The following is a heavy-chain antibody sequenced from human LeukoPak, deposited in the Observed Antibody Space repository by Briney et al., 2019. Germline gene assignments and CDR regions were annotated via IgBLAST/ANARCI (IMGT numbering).Heavy chain of an antibody. V-gene: IGHV3-30*02. D-gene: IGHD6-19*01. CDR2: IRYDGSNK. Sequence: GGSLSRSRAASGFTFSSYGMHWVRQAPGKGLEWVAFIRYDGSNKYYADSVKGRFTISRDNSKNTLYLQMSSLRAEDTAVYYCAKVGYSSGWYNYYYYMDVWGKGTTVTISS. CDR1: GFTFSSYG. J-gene: IGHJ6*03. CDR3: AKVGYSSGWYNYYYYMDV.